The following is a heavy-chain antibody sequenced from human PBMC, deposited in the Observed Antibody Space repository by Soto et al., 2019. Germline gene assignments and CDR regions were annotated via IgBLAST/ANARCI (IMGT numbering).Heavy chain of an antibody. D-gene: IGHD3-3*01. CDR2: IDTSSTKI. J-gene: IGHJ4*02. V-gene: IGHV3-11*01. CDR1: GYTLSDYY. Sequence: GGSLRLSCGASGYTLSDYYLSWIRQAPGKGLEWISYIDTSSTKIYYADSVRGRFTISRDNGKNSLFLEMNNLRVEDTAVYFCASHYDLWTGYLSPVDYWGRGTPDIGSS. CDR3: ASHYDLWTGYLSPVDY.